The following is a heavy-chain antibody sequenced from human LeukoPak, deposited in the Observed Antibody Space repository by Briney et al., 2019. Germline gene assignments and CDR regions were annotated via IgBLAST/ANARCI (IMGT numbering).Heavy chain of an antibody. Sequence: GESLKISCKGSGYYFTNYWIGWIRQMPGKGLEWMGIIYSGDSDTRYSPSFQGQVTISADKSISTAYLQWSSLKASDTAMYYCARAPQFSSGWYGPFDYWGQGSRVTVSS. CDR1: GYYFTNYW. CDR3: ARAPQFSSGWYGPFDY. CDR2: IYSGDSDT. D-gene: IGHD6-19*01. V-gene: IGHV5-51*01. J-gene: IGHJ4*02.